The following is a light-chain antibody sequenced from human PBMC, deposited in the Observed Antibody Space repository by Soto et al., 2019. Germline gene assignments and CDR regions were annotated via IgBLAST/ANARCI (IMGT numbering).Light chain of an antibody. CDR1: QSVSSSY. J-gene: IGKJ2*01. CDR2: GAS. V-gene: IGKV3-20*01. CDR3: QQYGSSPYT. Sequence: EIVLTQSPGTLSLSPGERATLSCRASQSVSSSYLAWYQQKPGQAPRLLIYGASSRATGIPDRFSGSGSGTDFTFTIGRLEPEDFELYYCQQYGSSPYTFGQGPSWRSN.